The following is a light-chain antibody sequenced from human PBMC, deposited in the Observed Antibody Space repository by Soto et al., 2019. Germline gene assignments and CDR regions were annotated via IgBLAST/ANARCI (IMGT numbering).Light chain of an antibody. Sequence: EKVMTQSPATLSVSPGERATLSCRASQSVSSYLAWYQHKPGQAPRLLIYDASTRATGVPARFSGSGSGTEFTLTISSLQSEDLAVYYCQQYDDWPETFGQGTKVEIK. CDR2: DAS. CDR3: QQYDDWPET. V-gene: IGKV3-15*01. J-gene: IGKJ1*01. CDR1: QSVSSY.